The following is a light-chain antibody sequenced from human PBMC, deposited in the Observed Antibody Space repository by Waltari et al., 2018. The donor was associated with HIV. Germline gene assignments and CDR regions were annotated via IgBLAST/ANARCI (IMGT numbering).Light chain of an antibody. CDR1: QSVNYN. CDR3: QQYENWPPIT. J-gene: IGKJ5*01. CDR2: GAS. Sequence: IVMTQSPATVSVAPGERVTLSCRASQSVNYNLAWYQQKPGQAPRLLIYGASGRAAGIPARFSGSGSGTEFTLTISSLQSEDFAVYYCQQYENWPPITFGQGTRLEIK. V-gene: IGKV3-15*01.